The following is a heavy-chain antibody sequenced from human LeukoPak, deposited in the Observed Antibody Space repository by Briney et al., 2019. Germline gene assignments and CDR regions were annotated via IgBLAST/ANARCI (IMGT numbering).Heavy chain of an antibody. CDR3: VRLRGSSGPIGH. CDR2: IYCYGST. Sequence: SKTLSLTCTVSGASINNYYWSWIRQPPGKGLEWIGYIYCYGSTNYNPSLKSRVTISVDTSENQFSLRLTSVTAADTAVYYCVRLRGSSGPIGHWGQGTLVTVSS. V-gene: IGHV4-59*01. CDR1: GASINNYY. J-gene: IGHJ4*02. D-gene: IGHD3-22*01.